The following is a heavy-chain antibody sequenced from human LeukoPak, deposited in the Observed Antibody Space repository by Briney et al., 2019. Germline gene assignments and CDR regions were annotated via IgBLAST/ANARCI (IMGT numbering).Heavy chain of an antibody. CDR2: ISYDGSNK. D-gene: IGHD1-14*01. V-gene: IGHV3-30*18. J-gene: IGHJ4*02. Sequence: GGSLRISCAASGFTFSTYGMHWVRQAPGKGLEWVAVISYDGSNKYYADSVKGRFTISRDNSKNTLYLQMNSLRAEDTAVYYCAKARGNLRANYFDYWGQGTLVTVSS. CDR3: AKARGNLRANYFDY. CDR1: GFTFSTYG.